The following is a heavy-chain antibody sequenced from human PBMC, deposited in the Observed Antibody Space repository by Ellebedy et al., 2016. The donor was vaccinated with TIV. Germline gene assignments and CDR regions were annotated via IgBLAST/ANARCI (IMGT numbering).Heavy chain of an antibody. CDR2: ISFDGVHK. J-gene: IGHJ4*02. CDR3: ARDEEGDFDY. D-gene: IGHD3-16*01. CDR1: GFAFHLYA. Sequence: GGSLRLSCAASGFAFHLYAIAWVRQAPGKGLEWVAVISFDGVHKTYADSVGGRFSISRDNSQNTLSLQMSSLRPEDTAVYYCARDEEGDFDYWGQGALVTVSS. V-gene: IGHV3-30*04.